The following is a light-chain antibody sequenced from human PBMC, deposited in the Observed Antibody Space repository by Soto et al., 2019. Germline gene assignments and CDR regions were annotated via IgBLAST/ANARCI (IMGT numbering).Light chain of an antibody. CDR2: GAS. CDR3: QQYNNWPLT. V-gene: IGKV3D-15*01. Sequence: IVLTQSPATLSVSPGKRSTLSCRASQSVSSNLAWHQQRPGQAPRLLIYGASTRATGVPARFSGGGSGTEFTLTITSLQSEDFAVYCCQQYNNWPLTFGPGTQVDIK. CDR1: QSVSSN. J-gene: IGKJ3*01.